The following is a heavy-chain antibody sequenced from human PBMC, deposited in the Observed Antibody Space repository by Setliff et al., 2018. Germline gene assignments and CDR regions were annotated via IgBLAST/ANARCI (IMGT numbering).Heavy chain of an antibody. D-gene: IGHD6-6*01. V-gene: IGHV4-59*02. CDR2: ISYSGIT. J-gene: IGHJ4*02. CDR3: VRGRNVAARLFDS. Sequence: SETLSLTCNVSGASVSSHYWDWIRQPPGKGLEWIGFISYSGITTYNVSLKSRVSISVDTSKNQLSLTLSSVTAADTAVYYCVRGRNVAARLFDSWGQGTLVTVSS. CDR1: GASVSSHY.